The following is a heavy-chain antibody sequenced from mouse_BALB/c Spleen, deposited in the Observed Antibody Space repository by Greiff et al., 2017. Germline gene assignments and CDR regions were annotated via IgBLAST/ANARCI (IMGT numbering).Heavy chain of an antibody. CDR3: ARDDDGNWFAY. CDR2: IWAGGST. J-gene: IGHJ3*01. CDR1: GFSLTSYG. D-gene: IGHD2-1*01. V-gene: IGHV2-9*02. Sequence: VKLQESGPGLVAPSQSLSITCTVSGFSLTSYGVHWVRQPPGKGLEWLGVIWAGGSTNYNSALMSRLSISKDNSKSQVFLKMNSLQTDDTAMYYCARDDDGNWFAYWGQGTLVTVSA.